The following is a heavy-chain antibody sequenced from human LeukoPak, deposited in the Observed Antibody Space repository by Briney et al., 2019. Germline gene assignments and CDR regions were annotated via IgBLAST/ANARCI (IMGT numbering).Heavy chain of an antibody. CDR1: GFTFSDYG. V-gene: IGHV3-30*02. D-gene: IGHD2-15*01. J-gene: IGHJ5*01. CDR3: AKGGSPNHNWFNS. Sequence: PGGSLRLSCAASGFTFSDYGMHWVRQAPGKGLEWVAFIRNDGSYEYYPDSVKGRFTISRDNSRNALFLQMNSLRAEDTAVYYCAKGGSPNHNWFNSWGQGTLVTVSS. CDR2: IRNDGSYE.